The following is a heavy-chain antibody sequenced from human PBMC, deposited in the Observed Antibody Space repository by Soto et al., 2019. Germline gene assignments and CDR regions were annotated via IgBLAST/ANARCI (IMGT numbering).Heavy chain of an antibody. CDR1: GFTFSSYA. Sequence: GGSLRLSCAASGFTFSSYAMHWVRQAPGKGLEWVAVISYDGSNKYYADSVKGRFTISRDNSKNTLYLQMNSLRAEDTAVYYCARGVRLYGSGSFPFDYWGQGTLVTVS. CDR2: ISYDGSNK. D-gene: IGHD3-10*01. CDR3: ARGVRLYGSGSFPFDY. J-gene: IGHJ4*02. V-gene: IGHV3-30-3*01.